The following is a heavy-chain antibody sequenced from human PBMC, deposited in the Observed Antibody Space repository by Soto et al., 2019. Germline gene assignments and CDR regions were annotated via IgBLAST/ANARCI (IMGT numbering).Heavy chain of an antibody. CDR2: LKSDNGGT. Sequence: ASVKVSCKASGYTFTGHYMHWVRQVSGKRLEYLGWLKSDNGGTYYAQKFQGRVTMTRDTSISTAYMELSRLTSGDTAVYYCAREPATAKPEGVDFWGQRTLVTVSS. CDR1: GYTFTGHY. D-gene: IGHD1-1*01. V-gene: IGHV1-2*02. CDR3: AREPATAKPEGVDF. J-gene: IGHJ4*02.